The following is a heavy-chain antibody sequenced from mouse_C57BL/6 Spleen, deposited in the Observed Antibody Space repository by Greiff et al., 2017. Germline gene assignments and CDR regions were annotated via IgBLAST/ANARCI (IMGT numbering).Heavy chain of an antibody. CDR3: ARRVYYYGSSYEDWYFDV. CDR2: SYWDDDK. CDR1: GFSLSTSGMG. Sequence: QVTLKESGPGILQSSPTLSLTCSFSGFSLSTSGMGVSWIRQPSGKGLEWLAHSYWDDDKRYNPSLKSRLTISKDTSRNQVFLKITSVDTADTATYYSARRVYYYGSSYEDWYFDVWGTGTTVTVSS. J-gene: IGHJ1*03. V-gene: IGHV8-12*01. D-gene: IGHD1-1*01.